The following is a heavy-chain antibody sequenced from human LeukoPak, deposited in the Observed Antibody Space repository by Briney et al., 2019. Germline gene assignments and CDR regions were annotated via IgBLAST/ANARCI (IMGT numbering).Heavy chain of an antibody. D-gene: IGHD3-22*01. V-gene: IGHV4-39*07. CDR2: IYYSGST. Sequence: SETLSLTCTVSSGSISSSSYYWGWIRQPPGKGLEWIGSIYYSGSTYYNPSLKSRVTISVDTSKNQFSLKLSSVTAADTAVYYCAEGLGDYDSSGYTGYWGQGTLVTVSS. CDR1: SGSISSSSYY. CDR3: AEGLGDYDSSGYTGY. J-gene: IGHJ4*02.